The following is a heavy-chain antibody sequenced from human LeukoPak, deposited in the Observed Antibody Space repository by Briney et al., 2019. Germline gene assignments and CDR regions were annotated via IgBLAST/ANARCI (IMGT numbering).Heavy chain of an antibody. D-gene: IGHD5-18*01. Sequence: GGSLRLSCAASGFTFNTYAMTWVRQAPGKGLEWVSSISGSGGGTYYADSVKGRFTISRDNSKNTLYLQMNSLRAEDTAVYYCAKDEGYSYGLNYYYYYYGMDVWGQGTTVTVSS. J-gene: IGHJ6*02. CDR1: GFTFNTYA. V-gene: IGHV3-23*01. CDR2: ISGSGGGT. CDR3: AKDEGYSYGLNYYYYYYGMDV.